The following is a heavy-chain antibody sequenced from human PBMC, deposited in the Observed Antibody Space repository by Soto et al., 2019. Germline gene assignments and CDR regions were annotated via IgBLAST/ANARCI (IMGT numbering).Heavy chain of an antibody. CDR2: VTSRGDTT. J-gene: IGHJ4*02. V-gene: IGHV3-23*01. CDR1: GFIFSNYA. D-gene: IGHD3-16*01. Sequence: EVQLLQSGGGLVQPGGSLRLPCAASGFIFSNYAMNWVRQAPGKGLEWVSIVTSRGDTTYYADSVKGRFTISRDNSKNTLYLQVNSLTAEDTAVYYCAKDRLGGGLDYWGQGTLVSVSS. CDR3: AKDRLGGGLDY.